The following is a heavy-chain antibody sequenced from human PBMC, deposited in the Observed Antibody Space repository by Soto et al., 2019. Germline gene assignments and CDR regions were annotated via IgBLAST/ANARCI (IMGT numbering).Heavy chain of an antibody. CDR1: GFTFSSYG. V-gene: IGHV3-30*18. J-gene: IGHJ4*02. CDR3: AKGVDTAMVEPFDY. D-gene: IGHD5-18*01. CDR2: ISYDGSNK. Sequence: GGSLRLSCAASGFTFSSYGMHWVRQAPGKGLEWVAVISYDGSNKYYADSVKGRFTISRDNSKNTLYLQMNSLRAEDTAVYYCAKGVDTAMVEPFDYWGQGTLVTVSS.